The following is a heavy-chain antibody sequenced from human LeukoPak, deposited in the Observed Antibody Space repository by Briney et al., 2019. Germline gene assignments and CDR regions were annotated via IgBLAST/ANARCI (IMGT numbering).Heavy chain of an antibody. CDR2: IYTSGST. J-gene: IGHJ5*02. V-gene: IGHV4-4*07. D-gene: IGHD5-12*01. Sequence: SETLSLTCTVSGGSISSYYWSWIRQPAGKGLEWIGRIYTSGSTNYNPSLKSRVTMSVDTSKNQFSLKLSSVTAADTAVYYCARDIVATIGHLYNWFDTWGQGTLVTVSS. CDR1: GGSISSYY. CDR3: ARDIVATIGHLYNWFDT.